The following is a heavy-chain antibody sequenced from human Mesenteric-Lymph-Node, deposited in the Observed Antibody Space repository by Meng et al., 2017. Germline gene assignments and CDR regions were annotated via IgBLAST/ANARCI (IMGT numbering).Heavy chain of an antibody. J-gene: IGHJ5*02. CDR2: IIPILGIA. D-gene: IGHD6-13*01. V-gene: IGHV1-69*04. CDR3: ARESSSSWENWFDP. Sequence: SVKVSCKASGGTFSSYTISWVRQAPGQGLEWMGRIIPILGIANYAQKFQGRVTITADKSTSTAYMELSSLRSEDTAVYYCARESSSSWENWFDPWGQGTLVTVSS. CDR1: GGTFSSYT.